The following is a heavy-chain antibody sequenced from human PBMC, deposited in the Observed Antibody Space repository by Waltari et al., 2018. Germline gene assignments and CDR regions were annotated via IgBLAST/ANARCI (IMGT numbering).Heavy chain of an antibody. V-gene: IGHV3-7*01. Sequence: EVQLVESGGGLVQPGGSLRLSCAASGFSFSNYCMSWVRQAPGKGLEWVANIKQDGSEKYYVDSVKGRFTISRDNAKNSLYLQMNSLRAEDTAVYYCAGDQGLSGGLRWGQGTLVSVSS. D-gene: IGHD1-26*01. J-gene: IGHJ4*02. CDR3: AGDQGLSGGLR. CDR1: GFSFSNYC. CDR2: IKQDGSEK.